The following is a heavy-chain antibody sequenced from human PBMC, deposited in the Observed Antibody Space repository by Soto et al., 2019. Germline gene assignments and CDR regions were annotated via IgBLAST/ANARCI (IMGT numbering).Heavy chain of an antibody. V-gene: IGHV3-11*01. J-gene: IGHJ6*03. CDR2: ISSSGSTI. CDR1: GFTFSDYY. Sequence: GGSLRLSCAASGFTFSDYYMSWIRQAPGKGLEWVSYISSSGSTIYYADSVKGRFTISRGNAKNSLYLQMNSLRAEDTAVYYCARAPVTIFGVVPPPPYYYYYMDVWGKGTTVTVSS. D-gene: IGHD3-3*01. CDR3: ARAPVTIFGVVPPPPYYYYYMDV.